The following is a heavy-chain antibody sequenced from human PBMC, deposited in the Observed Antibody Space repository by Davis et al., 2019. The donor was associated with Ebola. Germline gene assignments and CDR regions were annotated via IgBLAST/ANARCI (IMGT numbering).Heavy chain of an antibody. CDR1: GFIFSSYS. J-gene: IGHJ4*02. V-gene: IGHV3-21*01. CDR3: ARDAESDDFWSGYKVY. Sequence: PGGSLRLSCAASGFIFSSYSMNWVRQAPGKGLEWVSSISSRSYYIYYSDSLKGRFTISRDNARNSVYLQMNSLRAEDTAVYYCARDAESDDFWSGYKVYWGQGTLVTVSS. D-gene: IGHD3-3*01. CDR2: ISSRSYYI.